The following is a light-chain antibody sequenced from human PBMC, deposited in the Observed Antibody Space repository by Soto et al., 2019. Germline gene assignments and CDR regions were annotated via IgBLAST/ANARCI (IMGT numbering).Light chain of an antibody. J-gene: IGKJ4*01. V-gene: IGKV1-9*01. CDR1: QAISGY. CDR3: QQLKSYPLT. Sequence: DIQLTQSPSFLSASVGDRVTITCRAGQAISGYLAWYQQKPGKAPNLLLYAASTLQSGVPTRFSGSGSGTEFTLTISTLQPDDFATYYCQQLKSYPLTFGGGTKVEIK. CDR2: AAS.